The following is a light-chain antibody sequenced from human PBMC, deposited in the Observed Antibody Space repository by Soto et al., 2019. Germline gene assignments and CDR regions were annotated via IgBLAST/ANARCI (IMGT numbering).Light chain of an antibody. CDR1: QSVGTN. J-gene: IGKJ2*01. Sequence: ELLMTQSPATLSVSLGESATLSCRASQSVGTNLAWYQQKPGQAPRLLISDASTRATTVPARFSGSGSETDFTLTISSLQSEDFGVYYCQHYSVWPYTFGQGTTLDIK. CDR3: QHYSVWPYT. CDR2: DAS. V-gene: IGKV3-15*01.